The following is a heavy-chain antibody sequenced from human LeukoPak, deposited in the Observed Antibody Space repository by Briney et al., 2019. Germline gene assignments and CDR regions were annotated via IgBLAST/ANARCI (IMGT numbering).Heavy chain of an antibody. V-gene: IGHV4-59*08. D-gene: IGHD3-9*01. CDR2: IYYSGST. CDR3: ARQYQLRYFDWLLYWYFDL. J-gene: IGHJ2*01. Sequence: PSETLSLTCTVSGASISSYYWSWIRQPPGKGLEWIGYIYYSGSTNYNPSLKSRVTISVDTSKNQFSLKLSSVTAADTAVYYCARQYQLRYFDWLLYWYFDLWGRGTLVTVSS. CDR1: GASISSYY.